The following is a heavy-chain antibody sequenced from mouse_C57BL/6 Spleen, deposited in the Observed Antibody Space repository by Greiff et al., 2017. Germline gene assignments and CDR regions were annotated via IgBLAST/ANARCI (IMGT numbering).Heavy chain of an antibody. CDR3: ARAEGYYERGYAMDY. Sequence: EVMLVESGGGLVQPGGSLKLSCAASGFTFSDYYMYWVRQTPEKRLEWVAYISNGGGSPYYPDTVKGRFTISRDNAKNTLYLQMSRLKSEDTAMYYCARAEGYYERGYAMDYWGQGTSVTVSS. CDR2: ISNGGGSP. CDR1: GFTFSDYY. D-gene: IGHD2-3*01. V-gene: IGHV5-12*01. J-gene: IGHJ4*01.